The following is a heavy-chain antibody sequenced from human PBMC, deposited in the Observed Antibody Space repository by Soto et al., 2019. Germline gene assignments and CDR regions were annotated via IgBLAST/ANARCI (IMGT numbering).Heavy chain of an antibody. V-gene: IGHV1-69*02. CDR2: IIPILGIA. Sequence: ASVKVSCKASGGTFSSYTISWVRQAPGQGLEWMGRIIPILGIANYAQKFQGRVTITADKSTSTAYMELSSLRSEDTAVYYCAWNNWNAYYYYYYMDVWGKGTTVTVSS. D-gene: IGHD1-1*01. J-gene: IGHJ6*03. CDR1: GGTFSSYT. CDR3: AWNNWNAYYYYYYMDV.